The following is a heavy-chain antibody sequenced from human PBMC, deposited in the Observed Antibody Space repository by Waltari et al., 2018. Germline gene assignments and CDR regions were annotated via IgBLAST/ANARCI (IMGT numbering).Heavy chain of an antibody. D-gene: IGHD6-25*01. J-gene: IGHJ4*02. V-gene: IGHV4-59*12. CDR3: ARVGSSGWPFDY. Sequence: QVQLQESGPRLVKPSETLSLTCAVSGGSISGYYWSWIRQPPGKGLEWIGYIGGGGGSTEYNPSLKSRVTISRDTSKNQFSLKLSSVTAADTAVYFCARVGSSGWPFDYWGQGVLVTVSA. CDR2: IGGGGGST. CDR1: GGSISGYY.